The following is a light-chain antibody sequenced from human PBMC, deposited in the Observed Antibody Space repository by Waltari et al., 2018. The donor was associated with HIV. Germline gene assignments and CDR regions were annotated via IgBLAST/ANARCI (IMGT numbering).Light chain of an antibody. CDR2: DVT. V-gene: IGLV2-11*01. CDR1: SSDVGGYNY. CDR3: CSYAGSYTWV. J-gene: IGLJ3*02. Sequence: QSALTQPRSVSGSPGQSVTISCTGTSSDVGGYNYVSWYQQHPGKAPKLMIYDVTKRPSGVPDLFSVSKSGNTASLTISGLQAEDEADYYCCSYAGSYTWVFGGGTKLTVL.